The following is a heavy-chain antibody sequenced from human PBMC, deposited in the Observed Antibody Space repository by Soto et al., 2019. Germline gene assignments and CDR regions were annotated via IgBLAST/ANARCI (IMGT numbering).Heavy chain of an antibody. J-gene: IGHJ4*02. CDR3: ARGLVAPADHFDY. V-gene: IGHV1-8*01. D-gene: IGHD2-2*01. CDR1: GYTFTSYD. CDR2: MNPNSGNT. Sequence: ASVTVSCKASGYTFTSYDINWVRQATGQGLEWMGWMNPNSGNTGYAQKFQGRVTMTRNTSISTAYMELSSLRSEDTAVYYCARGLVAPADHFDYWGQGTLVTVSS.